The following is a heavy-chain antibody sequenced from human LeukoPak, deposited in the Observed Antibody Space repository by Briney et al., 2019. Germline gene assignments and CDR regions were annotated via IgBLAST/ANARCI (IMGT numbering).Heavy chain of an antibody. CDR3: ARIAWYAFDI. V-gene: IGHV3-15*01. Sequence: GGSLRLSCAVSGFTLSNYGMHWVRQAPGKGLEWVGRIKSKTDGGTTDYAAPVKGRFTISRDDSKNTLYLQMNSLKTEDTAVYYCARIAWYAFDIWGQGTMVTVSS. D-gene: IGHD2-15*01. CDR1: GFTLSNYG. J-gene: IGHJ3*02. CDR2: IKSKTDGGTT.